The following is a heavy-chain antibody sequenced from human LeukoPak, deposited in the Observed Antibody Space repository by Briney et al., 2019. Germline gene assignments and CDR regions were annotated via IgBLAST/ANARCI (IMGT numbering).Heavy chain of an antibody. Sequence: GGTLRLSCAASGFTFSSYWMSWVRQAPGKGLEWVANIKLDGSAKYYVDSVKGRFTISRDNAKNSLYLQMNSLRAEDTAVYYCARARITMIATSGAFDIWGQGTMVTVSS. D-gene: IGHD3-22*01. J-gene: IGHJ3*02. CDR3: ARARITMIATSGAFDI. V-gene: IGHV3-7*01. CDR1: GFTFSSYW. CDR2: IKLDGSAK.